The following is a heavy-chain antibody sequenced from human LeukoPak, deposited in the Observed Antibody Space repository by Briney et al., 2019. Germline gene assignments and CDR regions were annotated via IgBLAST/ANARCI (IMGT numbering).Heavy chain of an antibody. CDR1: GFTLSSYG. D-gene: IGHD3-10*01. CDR3: ARDSTMVTPYYFDY. CDR2: VRHDGSNK. Sequence: GGSLRLSCATSGFTLSSYGMHWVRQAPGKGLEWVAFVRHDGSNKYYADSVKGRFTISRDNSKNTLYLQMNSLRAEDTAVHYCARDSTMVTPYYFDYWGQGTLVTVSS. V-gene: IGHV3-30*02. J-gene: IGHJ4*02.